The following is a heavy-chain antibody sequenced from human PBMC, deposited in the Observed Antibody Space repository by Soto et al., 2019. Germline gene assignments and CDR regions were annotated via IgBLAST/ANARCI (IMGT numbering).Heavy chain of an antibody. Sequence: PGGSLRLSCAASGFTFSSYSMNWVRQAPGKGLEWVSYISSSSSTIYYADSVKGRFTISRDNAKNSLYLQMNSLRAEDTAVYYCARDPSSSSWPLPYFDYWGQGTLVTVSS. D-gene: IGHD6-13*01. V-gene: IGHV3-48*01. CDR2: ISSSSSTI. J-gene: IGHJ4*02. CDR1: GFTFSSYS. CDR3: ARDPSSSSWPLPYFDY.